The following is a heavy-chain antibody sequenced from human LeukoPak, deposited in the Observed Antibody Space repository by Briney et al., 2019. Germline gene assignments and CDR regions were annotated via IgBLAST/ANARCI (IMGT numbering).Heavy chain of an antibody. J-gene: IGHJ4*02. CDR3: AKDTVVFITIFGVVTEAFDY. CDR1: GFTFSSYA. Sequence: GGSLRLSCAASGFTFSSYAMSWVGQSPGKGLDWVTAFSGSGGSTYYADYVKGRFTISRDNSKNTLYLQMNSLRAEDTAVYYRAKDTVVFITIFGVVTEAFDYWGQGTLVTVSS. D-gene: IGHD3-3*01. V-gene: IGHV3-23*01. CDR2: FSGSGGST.